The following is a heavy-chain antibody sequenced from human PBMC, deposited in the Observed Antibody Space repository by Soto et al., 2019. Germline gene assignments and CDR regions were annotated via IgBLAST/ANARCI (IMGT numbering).Heavy chain of an antibody. D-gene: IGHD3-3*01. CDR2: ISAYNGNI. J-gene: IGHJ3*02. CDR3: ARERVDVGSGYPGEAFDI. CDR1: GYPFTSYR. V-gene: IGHV1-18*01. Sequence: APVKVSSTASGYPFTSYRIRWGRKAPEQRLEWMGWISAYNGNINYAQKLQGRVTMTTDTSTSTAYMELRSLRSDDTAVYYCARERVDVGSGYPGEAFDIWGKGTMVTVSS.